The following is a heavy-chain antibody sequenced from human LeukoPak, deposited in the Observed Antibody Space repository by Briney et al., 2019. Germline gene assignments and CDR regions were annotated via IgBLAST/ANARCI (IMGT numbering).Heavy chain of an antibody. CDR2: IYTSGST. CDR1: GGSISSGSYY. Sequence: PSETLSLTCTVSGGSISSGSYYWSWIRQPAGKGLEWIGRIYTSGSTNYNPSLKSRVTISVDTSKNQFSLKPSSVTAADTAVYYCAREDAAADDAFDIWGQGTMVTVSS. CDR3: AREDAAADDAFDI. D-gene: IGHD6-13*01. J-gene: IGHJ3*02. V-gene: IGHV4-61*02.